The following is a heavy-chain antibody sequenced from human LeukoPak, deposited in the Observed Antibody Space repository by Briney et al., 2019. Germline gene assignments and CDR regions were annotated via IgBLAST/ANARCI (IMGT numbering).Heavy chain of an antibody. D-gene: IGHD6-19*01. CDR2: ISVNGETT. CDR3: AQGFSSGWYPY. Sequence: GGFLRLSCAVSGFSVSSFGMSWVRQAPGKGLEWISAISVNGETTWYADSVRGRFIISRDNSKNTLYLQLSSLRAEDTAVYYCAQGFSSGWYPYWGQGSLVSVSS. V-gene: IGHV3-23*01. J-gene: IGHJ4*02. CDR1: GFSVSSFG.